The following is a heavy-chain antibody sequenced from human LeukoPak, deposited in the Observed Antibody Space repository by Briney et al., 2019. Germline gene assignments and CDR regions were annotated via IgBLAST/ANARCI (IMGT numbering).Heavy chain of an antibody. V-gene: IGHV4-4*07. Sequence: SETLSLTCSVSGDSLSNYHWSWIRQPAGKGLEWIGQSHSSGKTNYNPPLESRVTVSIDTPENQFSLTMRSVTAADTAIYYCARRDITSGWSFNYWGQGILVTVS. CDR3: ARRDITSGWSFNY. CDR2: SHSSGKT. CDR1: GDSLSNYH. J-gene: IGHJ4*02. D-gene: IGHD6-19*01.